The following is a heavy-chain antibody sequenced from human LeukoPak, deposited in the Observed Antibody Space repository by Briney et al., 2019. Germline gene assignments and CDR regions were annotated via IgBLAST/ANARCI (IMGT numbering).Heavy chain of an antibody. D-gene: IGHD6-6*01. J-gene: IGHJ4*02. CDR2: ISPTGSTT. V-gene: IGHV3-74*01. CDR1: GFSFSGHW. CDR3: ARGPNSNWSGLDF. Sequence: PGGSLRLSCTASGFSFSGHWMHWARQLQGKGLVRVSRISPTGSTTSYADSVKGRFTVSRDNAKNTLYLQVNNLRAEDTAVYYCARGPNSNWSGLDFWGQGTLLTVSS.